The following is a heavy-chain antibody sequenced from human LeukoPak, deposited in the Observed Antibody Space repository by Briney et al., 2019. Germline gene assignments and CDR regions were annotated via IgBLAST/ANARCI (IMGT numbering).Heavy chain of an antibody. J-gene: IGHJ5*02. CDR2: INAGNGNT. CDR1: GYTFTSYA. Sequence: GASVKVSCKASGYTFTSYAMHWVRQAPGQRLEWMGWINAGNGNTKYSQKFQGRVTITRDTSASTAYMELNSLRSEDTAVYYCARGIDDILTAYLSWGQGTLVTVSS. D-gene: IGHD3-9*01. CDR3: ARGIDDILTAYLS. V-gene: IGHV1-3*01.